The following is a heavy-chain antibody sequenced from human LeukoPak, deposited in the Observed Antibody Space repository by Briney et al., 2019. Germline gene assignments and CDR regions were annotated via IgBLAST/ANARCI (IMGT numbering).Heavy chain of an antibody. D-gene: IGHD3-22*01. CDR2: INHSGST. J-gene: IGHJ4*02. V-gene: IGHV4-34*01. CDR3: ARDVRDYYNIRGFDY. CDR1: GGSFSGYY. Sequence: NPSETLSLTCAVYGGSFSGYYWSWIRQPPGKGLEWIGEINHSGSTNYNPSLKSRVTISVDKSKNQFSLKLSSVTAADTAVYYCARDVRDYYNIRGFDYWGQGTLVTVSS.